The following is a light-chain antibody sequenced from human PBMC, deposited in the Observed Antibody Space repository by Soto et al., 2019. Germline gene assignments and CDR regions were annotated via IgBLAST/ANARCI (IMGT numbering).Light chain of an antibody. V-gene: IGKV3-15*01. CDR3: QQYNNWPCS. Sequence: EVGMTQSPSTLSVYTGERATLSCGASQSVSSNLAWYQQKPGQAPRLYIYGASTRATGIPARFSGSGSGTEFTLTISSLQSEDFAVYYCQQYNNWPCSFGGGTKVAI. J-gene: IGKJ4*01. CDR2: GAS. CDR1: QSVSSN.